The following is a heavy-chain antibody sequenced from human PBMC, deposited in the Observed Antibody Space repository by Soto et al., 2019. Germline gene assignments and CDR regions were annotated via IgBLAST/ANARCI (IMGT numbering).Heavy chain of an antibody. V-gene: IGHV4-61*01. CDR1: GASVSSGSYY. J-gene: IGHJ4*02. D-gene: IGHD3-22*01. CDR3: VREANYYDSSGYWDDY. CDR2: IYQTGST. Sequence: HVQLQESGPGLVKPSETLSLTCTVSGASVSSGSYYWSWIRQPPGKGLEWIGYIYQTGSTNYNSSLKSRVTTSVDTSKNQVALKLRSVTAADTAVYYCVREANYYDSSGYWDDYWGQGTLVSVSS.